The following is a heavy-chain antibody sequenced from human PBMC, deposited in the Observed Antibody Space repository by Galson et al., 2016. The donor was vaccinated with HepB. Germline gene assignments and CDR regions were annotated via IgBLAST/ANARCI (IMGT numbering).Heavy chain of an antibody. CDR2: IFHSGST. V-gene: IGHV4-39*01. Sequence: SETLSLTCAVSSDSITSSRNYWGWIRQPPGKGPEWIGCIFHSGSTFYSPSLTSRLTISIDRSKNQFSLKLTSVTAADTAVYYCARHHPIYDSFSGTYRYYFDYWGQGALVTVSS. D-gene: IGHD3-16*02. CDR3: ARHHPIYDSFSGTYRYYFDY. CDR1: SDSITSSRNY. J-gene: IGHJ4*02.